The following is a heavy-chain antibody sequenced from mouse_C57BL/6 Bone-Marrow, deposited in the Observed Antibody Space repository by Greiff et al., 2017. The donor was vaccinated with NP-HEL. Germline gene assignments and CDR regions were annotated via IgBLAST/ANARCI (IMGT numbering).Heavy chain of an antibody. CDR3: ARDGTGTAY. CDR2: ISYDGSN. Sequence: EVQLQESGPGLVKPSQSLSLTCSVTGYSITSGYYWNWIRQFPGNKLEWMGYISYDGSNNYNPSLKNRISITRDTSKNQFFLKLNSVTTEDTATYYCARDGTGTAYWGQGTLVTVSA. J-gene: IGHJ3*01. CDR1: GYSITSGYY. D-gene: IGHD4-1*01. V-gene: IGHV3-6*01.